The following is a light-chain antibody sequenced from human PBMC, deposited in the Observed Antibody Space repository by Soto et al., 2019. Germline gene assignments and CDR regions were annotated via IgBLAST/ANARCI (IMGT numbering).Light chain of an antibody. CDR1: SSNIGSNT. CDR2: SNN. V-gene: IGLV1-44*01. J-gene: IGLJ1*01. CDR3: AAWDDSLNGYV. Sequence: QAVVTQPPSASGTPGQRVTISCSGSSSNIGSNTVNWYQQLPGTAPKLLIYSNNQRPSGVPDRCSGSKSGTSASLAISGLQSEDEADYYCAAWDDSLNGYVFGTGTKLTVL.